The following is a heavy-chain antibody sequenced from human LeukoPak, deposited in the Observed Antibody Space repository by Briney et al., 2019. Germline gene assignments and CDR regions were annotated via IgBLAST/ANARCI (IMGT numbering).Heavy chain of an antibody. CDR3: ARTPPLLSDGHPFDY. J-gene: IGHJ4*02. Sequence: SETLSLTCTVSGGSISSSSYYWGWIRQPPGKGLEWIGSIYYSGSTYYNPSLKSRVTISVDTSKNQFSLKLSSVTAADTAVYYCARTPPLLSDGHPFDYWGQGTLVTVSS. CDR1: GGSISSSSYY. D-gene: IGHD3-10*01. CDR2: IYYSGST. V-gene: IGHV4-39*01.